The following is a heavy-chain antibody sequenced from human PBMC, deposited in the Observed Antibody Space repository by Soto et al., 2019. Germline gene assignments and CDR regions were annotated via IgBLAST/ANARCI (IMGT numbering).Heavy chain of an antibody. CDR1: GGSFSGYY. CDR2: INHSGST. V-gene: IGHV4-34*01. J-gene: IGHJ5*02. Sequence: SETLSLTCAVYGGSFSGYYWSWIRQPPGKGLEWIGEINHSGSTNYNPSLKSRVTISVDTSKNQFSLKLSFVTAADTAVYYCARGDLIAAAGSWIDPWGQGTLVTVSS. D-gene: IGHD6-13*01. CDR3: ARGDLIAAAGSWIDP.